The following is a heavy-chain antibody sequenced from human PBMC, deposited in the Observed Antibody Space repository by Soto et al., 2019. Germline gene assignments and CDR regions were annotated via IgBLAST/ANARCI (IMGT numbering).Heavy chain of an antibody. J-gene: IGHJ4*02. Sequence: QVQLVESGGGVVQPGRSLRLSCTASGFNFNNYGMHWVRQAPGEGLEWLAVIWFDGSSKYYADSVRGRFTISRDNSKNTVYLQMNSLRAEDTAMYYCARVNRPVPPTFDYWGQGTLVTVSS. CDR3: ARVNRPVPPTFDY. CDR2: IWFDGSSK. CDR1: GFNFNNYG. V-gene: IGHV3-33*01. D-gene: IGHD4-17*01.